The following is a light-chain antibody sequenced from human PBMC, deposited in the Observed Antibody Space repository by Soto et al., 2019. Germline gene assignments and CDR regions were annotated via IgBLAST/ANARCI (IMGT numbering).Light chain of an antibody. CDR2: DVS. CDR3: CSYAGSYTLV. Sequence: QSVLTQPRSGSGVPGQSVTISCTGTSSDVGGYNYVSWYQQHPGKAPKLMIYDVSKRPSGVPDRFSGSKSGNTASLTISGLQAEDEADYYCCSYAGSYTLVFGGGTKVTVL. CDR1: SSDVGGYNY. J-gene: IGLJ2*01. V-gene: IGLV2-11*01.